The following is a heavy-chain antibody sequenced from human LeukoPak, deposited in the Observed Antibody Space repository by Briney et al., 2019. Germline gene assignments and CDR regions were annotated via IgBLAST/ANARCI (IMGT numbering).Heavy chain of an antibody. CDR2: INHSGST. V-gene: IGHV4-34*01. J-gene: IGHJ4*02. CDR3: ARGLSRDIVVVPAANNFDY. CDR1: GGSFSGYY. Sequence: PSETLSLTCAVYGGSFSGYYWSWIRQPPGKGLEWIGEINHSGSTNYNPSLKSRVTISVDTSKNQFFLKLSSVTAADTAVYYCARGLSRDIVVVPAANNFDYWGQGTLVTVSS. D-gene: IGHD2-2*01.